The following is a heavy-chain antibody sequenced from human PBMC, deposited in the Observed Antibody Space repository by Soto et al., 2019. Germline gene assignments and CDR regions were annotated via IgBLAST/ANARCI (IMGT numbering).Heavy chain of an antibody. V-gene: IGHV3-33*01. D-gene: IGHD6-13*01. J-gene: IGHJ6*02. Sequence: GGSLRLSCAASGFTFSSYGMHWVRQAPGKGLEWVAVIWYDGSNKYYADSVKGRFTISRDNSKNTLYLQMNSLRAEDTAVYYCARDQVQQLVRRPYYYYGMDVWGQGTTVTVSS. CDR3: ARDQVQQLVRRPYYYYGMDV. CDR2: IWYDGSNK. CDR1: GFTFSSYG.